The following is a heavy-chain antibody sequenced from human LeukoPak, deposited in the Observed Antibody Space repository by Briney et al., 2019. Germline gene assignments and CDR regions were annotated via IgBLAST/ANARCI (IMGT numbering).Heavy chain of an antibody. CDR3: ARAYYDFWSGYYTPGYYYYGMDV. Sequence: GGSLRLSCAASGFTFSSYGMHWVRQAPGKGLEWVAVISYDGSNKYYADSVKGRFTISRDNSKNTLYLQMNSLRAEDTAVYYCARAYYDFWSGYYTPGYYYYGMDVWGQGTTVTVSS. J-gene: IGHJ6*02. D-gene: IGHD3-3*01. CDR1: GFTFSSYG. V-gene: IGHV3-30*03. CDR2: ISYDGSNK.